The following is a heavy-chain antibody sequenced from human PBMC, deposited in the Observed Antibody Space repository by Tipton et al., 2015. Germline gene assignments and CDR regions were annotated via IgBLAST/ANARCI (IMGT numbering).Heavy chain of an antibody. CDR2: ISGSSGIT. Sequence: SLRLSCAASRFTFNSYAMSWVRQAPGKGLEWVSGISGSSGITYYADSVKGRFTISRDNSKNTLYLRMNSLRAADTAVYYCARVTYSSTYYWYFDLWGRGTLVTVSS. D-gene: IGHD4-11*01. CDR1: RFTFNSYA. J-gene: IGHJ2*01. CDR3: ARVTYSSTYYWYFDL. V-gene: IGHV3-23*01.